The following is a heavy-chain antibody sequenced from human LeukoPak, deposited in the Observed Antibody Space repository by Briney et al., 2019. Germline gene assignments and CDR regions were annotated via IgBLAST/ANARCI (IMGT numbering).Heavy chain of an antibody. CDR2: IHSTGSP. Sequence: SETLSLTCTVSGGSTVGYYWTSIRQPAGKGLEWLGRIHSTGSPNYNPSLKSRLTLSLDTSKNQFSLNLKSVTAADTAVYFCARGYSYANFDSWGQGTLVTVSS. J-gene: IGHJ4*02. V-gene: IGHV4-4*07. D-gene: IGHD5-18*01. CDR3: ARGYSYANFDS. CDR1: GGSTVGYY.